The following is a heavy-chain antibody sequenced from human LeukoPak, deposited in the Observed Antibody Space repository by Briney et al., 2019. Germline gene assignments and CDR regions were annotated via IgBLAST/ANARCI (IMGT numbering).Heavy chain of an antibody. CDR2: IYNSGST. V-gene: IGHV4-38-2*02. J-gene: IGHJ5*02. CDR3: ASGKGYDWFDP. D-gene: IGHD1-1*01. Sequence: SETLSLTCTVSGYSISSGYFWGWIRQTPGKGLEWIGSIYNSGSTYYNPSLKSRVTISVDTSKNQFSLKLSSVTAADTAVYYCASGKGYDWFDPWGQGTLVTVSS. CDR1: GYSISSGYF.